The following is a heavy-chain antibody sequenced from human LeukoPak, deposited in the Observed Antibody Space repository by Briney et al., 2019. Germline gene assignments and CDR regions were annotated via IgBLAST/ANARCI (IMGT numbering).Heavy chain of an antibody. Sequence: NPSGTLSLTCAVYGGSFSGYYWSWIRQPPGKGLEWIGEINHSGSTNYNPSLKSRVTISVDTSKNQFSLKLSSVTAADTAVYYCARHTRLVKVDYWGQGTLVTVSS. CDR2: INHSGST. J-gene: IGHJ4*02. V-gene: IGHV4-34*01. CDR1: GGSFSGYY. CDR3: ARHTRLVKVDY. D-gene: IGHD3-9*01.